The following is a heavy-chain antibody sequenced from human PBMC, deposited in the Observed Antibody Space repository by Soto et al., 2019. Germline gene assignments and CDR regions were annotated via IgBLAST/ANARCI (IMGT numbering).Heavy chain of an antibody. J-gene: IGHJ3*01. CDR2: IKEDGSEK. CDR1: GFSIRRYW. V-gene: IGHV3-7*01. CDR3: AIDIPTFTV. Sequence: QLVESGGGLVQPGGSLRLTCAASGFSIRRYWMSWVRQAPGKGLEWVANIKEDGSEKFYAKSVEGRFNISRDNAKNSLSLQMNHLRSDDTAVYFCAIDIPTFTVWGQGTMILVSS.